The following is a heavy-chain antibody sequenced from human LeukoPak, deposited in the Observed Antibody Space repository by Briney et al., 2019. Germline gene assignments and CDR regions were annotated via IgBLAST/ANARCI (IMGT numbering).Heavy chain of an antibody. D-gene: IGHD6-13*01. J-gene: IGHJ4*02. V-gene: IGHV3-23*01. CDR3: ASAVIAAAGSVEHY. Sequence: GGSLRLSCAASGFTFSSYAMSWVRQAPGKGLDWVSVVSGSGSSTDYADSVKGRFTISRDNSKNTLYLQMNSLRAEDTAVYYCASAVIAAAGSVEHYWGQGTLVTVSS. CDR2: VSGSGSST. CDR1: GFTFSSYA.